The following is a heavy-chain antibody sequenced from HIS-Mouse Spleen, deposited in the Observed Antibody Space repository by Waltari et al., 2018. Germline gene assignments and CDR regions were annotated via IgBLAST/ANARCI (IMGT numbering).Heavy chain of an antibody. J-gene: IGHJ2*01. Sequence: QLQLQESGPGLVKPSETLSLTCTVSGGSISSSSYYWGWIRQPPGKGLEWIGSSYYRGSTSYNPSLKSRVTISVDTSKNQCSLKLSAVTAADTAVYYCAREIPYSSSWYDWYFDLWGRGTLVTVSS. V-gene: IGHV4-39*07. CDR3: AREIPYSSSWYDWYFDL. CDR2: SYYRGST. D-gene: IGHD6-13*01. CDR1: GGSISSSSYY.